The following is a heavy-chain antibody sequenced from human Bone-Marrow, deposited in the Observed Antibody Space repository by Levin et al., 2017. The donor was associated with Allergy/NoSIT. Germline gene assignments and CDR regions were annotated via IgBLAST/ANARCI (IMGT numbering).Heavy chain of an antibody. Sequence: GGSLRLSCVGSEFTFDNHGIHWVRQAPGKGLEWVSSISAGGNYIYYADSVKGRFTISRDNAKNSLFLQMNSLRAEDTAVYYCASWAMYHYDRSAFDYFYYAMDVWGQGTTVTVSS. CDR1: EFTFDNHG. D-gene: IGHD3-22*01. CDR2: ISAGGNYI. J-gene: IGHJ6*02. CDR3: ASWAMYHYDRSAFDYFYYAMDV. V-gene: IGHV3-21*01.